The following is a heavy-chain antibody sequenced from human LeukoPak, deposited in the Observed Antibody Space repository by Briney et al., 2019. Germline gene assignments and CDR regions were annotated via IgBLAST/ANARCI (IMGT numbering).Heavy chain of an antibody. J-gene: IGHJ4*02. Sequence: PGRSLRLSCAASGFTFTTFGWHWVRQAPGKGLVWVAFISFDGSVKHYGDSAKGRFSISRGDSKKTVYMEMNSLRVDDTAVYYCARDGSGRDIDYWGQGTLVTVSS. V-gene: IGHV3-33*01. CDR3: ARDGSGRDIDY. CDR1: GFTFTTFG. CDR2: ISFDGSVK. D-gene: IGHD1-26*01.